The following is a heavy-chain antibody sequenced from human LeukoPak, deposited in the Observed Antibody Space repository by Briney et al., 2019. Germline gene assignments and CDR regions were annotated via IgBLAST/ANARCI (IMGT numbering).Heavy chain of an antibody. CDR2: IKEDGSTK. V-gene: IGHV3-7*01. D-gene: IGHD6-13*01. CDR3: ARDWGGIPAAGDV. J-gene: IGHJ4*02. Sequence: PGGSLRLSCVVSGFTFSSHHMSWVRQAQGKGLEWVAFIKEDGSTKWYANSVEGRFAISRDNAKNSLYLQMNSLRAEDTAIYYRARDWGGIPAAGDVWGQGTLVTVSS. CDR1: GFTFSSHH.